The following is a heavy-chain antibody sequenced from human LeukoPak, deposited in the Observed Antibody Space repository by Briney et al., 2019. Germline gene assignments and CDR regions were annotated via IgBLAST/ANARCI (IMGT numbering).Heavy chain of an antibody. CDR3: ARGLFGYSSGWEEIDY. CDR2: IIPIFGTA. D-gene: IGHD6-19*01. V-gene: IGHV1-69*05. Sequence: ASVKVSCKASGGTFSSYAISWVRQAPGQGLEWMGGIIPIFGTANYAQKFQGRVTITTDESTSTAYMELSSLRSEDTAVYYCARGLFGYSSGWEEIDYWGQGTLVTVSS. CDR1: GGTFSSYA. J-gene: IGHJ4*02.